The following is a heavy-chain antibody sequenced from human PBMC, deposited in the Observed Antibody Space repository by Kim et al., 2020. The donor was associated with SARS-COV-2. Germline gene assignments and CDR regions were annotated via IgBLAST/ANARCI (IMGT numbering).Heavy chain of an antibody. CDR3: AVDHGFIAARPDAFDI. V-gene: IGHV1-69*04. CDR1: GGTFSSYA. D-gene: IGHD6-6*01. Sequence: SVKVSCKASGGTFSSYAISWVRQAPGQGLEWMGRIIPILGIANYAQKFQGRVTITADKSTSTAYMELSSLRSEDTAVYYCAVDHGFIAARPDAFDIWGQGTMVTVSS. J-gene: IGHJ3*02. CDR2: IIPILGIA.